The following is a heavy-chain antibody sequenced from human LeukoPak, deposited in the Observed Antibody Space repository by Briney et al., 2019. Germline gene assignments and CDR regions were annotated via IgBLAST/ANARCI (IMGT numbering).Heavy chain of an antibody. J-gene: IGHJ4*02. CDR1: GGSISSSSYY. D-gene: IGHD3-10*01. CDR3: ARDLNYYGSGSNFDY. Sequence: SETLSLTCTVSGGSISSSSYYWGWIRQPPGKGLEWIGSIYYSGSTYYNPSLKSRVTISVDTSKNQFSLKLSSVTAADTAVYYCARDLNYYGSGSNFDYWGQGTLVTVSS. V-gene: IGHV4-39*02. CDR2: IYYSGST.